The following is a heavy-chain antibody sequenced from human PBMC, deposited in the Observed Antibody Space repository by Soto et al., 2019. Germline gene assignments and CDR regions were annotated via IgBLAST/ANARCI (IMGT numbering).Heavy chain of an antibody. V-gene: IGHV2-5*01. Sequence: QITLKESGPTLVKPTQTLTLTCTFSGFSLSTSGVGVAWIRQPPGKALEWLALIYWNDNKRYSPSLKSRLTITKDTSKNQVVLTMTNMDPVDTATYYCARAYRSGWTHRGFDFWGQGTLVTVSS. CDR1: GFSLSTSGVG. J-gene: IGHJ4*02. CDR2: IYWNDNK. D-gene: IGHD6-19*01. CDR3: ARAYRSGWTHRGFDF.